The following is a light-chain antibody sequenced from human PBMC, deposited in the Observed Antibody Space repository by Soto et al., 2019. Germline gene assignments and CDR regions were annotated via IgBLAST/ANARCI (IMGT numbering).Light chain of an antibody. CDR2: ATS. J-gene: IGKJ3*01. CDR1: QSVSSSY. V-gene: IGKV3-20*01. CDR3: QQYGSSPIFT. Sequence: ETVLTQSPGTLSLSPGERATLSCRASQSVSSSYLAWYQQKPGQAPRLLIYATSNRATGIPDRFSGSGSGTDFTLTISRLEPEDFAVYDCQQYGSSPIFTFGPGTKVDIK.